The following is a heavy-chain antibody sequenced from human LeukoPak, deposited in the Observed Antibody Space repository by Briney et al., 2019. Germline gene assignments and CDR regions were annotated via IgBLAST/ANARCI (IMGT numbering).Heavy chain of an antibody. D-gene: IGHD4-17*01. CDR2: INPNGGGT. Sequence: ASVKVSCKASGYTFTGYYMHWVRQAPGQGLEWMGWINPNGGGTNYAQKFQGRVTMTRDTSISTAYMELSRLRSDDTAVYYCARAFYGDYVWFDPWGQGTLVTVSS. CDR3: ARAFYGDYVWFDP. V-gene: IGHV1-2*02. CDR1: GYTFTGYY. J-gene: IGHJ5*02.